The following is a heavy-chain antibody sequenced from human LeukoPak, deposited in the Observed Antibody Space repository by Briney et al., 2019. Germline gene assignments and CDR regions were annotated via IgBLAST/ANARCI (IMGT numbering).Heavy chain of an antibody. J-gene: IGHJ4*02. D-gene: IGHD4-11*01. Sequence: GRSLRLSCAASGFTFSSYGMHWVRQAPGKGLEWEAVIWYDGSNKYYADSVKGRFTISRVNSKNTLYLQMNSLRAEDTAVYYCARAGLPPHYSNYFDYWGQGTLVTVSS. V-gene: IGHV3-33*01. CDR1: GFTFSSYG. CDR3: ARAGLPPHYSNYFDY. CDR2: IWYDGSNK.